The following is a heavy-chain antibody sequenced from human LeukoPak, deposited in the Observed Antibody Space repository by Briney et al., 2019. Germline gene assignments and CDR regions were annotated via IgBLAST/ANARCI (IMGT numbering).Heavy chain of an antibody. D-gene: IGHD2-21*01. CDR2: IDSSGTTI. CDR1: GFTFSSCE. Sequence: PGGSLRLSCAASGFTFSSCEMNWVRQTPGKGLEWVSYIDSSGTTIYYADSVKGRFTSSRDNAKNSLYLQMNSLRADDTAVYYCARDKGSRDNGLQLGYWGQGTLVTVSS. CDR3: ARDKGSRDNGLQLGY. J-gene: IGHJ4*02. V-gene: IGHV3-48*03.